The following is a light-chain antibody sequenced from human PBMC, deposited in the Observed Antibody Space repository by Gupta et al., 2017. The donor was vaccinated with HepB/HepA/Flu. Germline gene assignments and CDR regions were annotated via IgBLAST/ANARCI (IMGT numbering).Light chain of an antibody. J-gene: IGKJ3*01. Sequence: DIQLTQSPSFLSASGGDRVTITCRASQGISSYLAWYQQKPGKAPKLLIYAASTLQSGVPSRFSGSGSGTEFTLTISSRQPEDFATYYCQQLNSYPPFTFGPGTKVDIK. CDR2: AAS. CDR3: QQLNSYPPFT. CDR1: QGISSY. V-gene: IGKV1-9*01.